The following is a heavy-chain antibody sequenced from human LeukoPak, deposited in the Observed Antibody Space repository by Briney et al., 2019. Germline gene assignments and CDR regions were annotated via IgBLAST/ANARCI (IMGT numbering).Heavy chain of an antibody. J-gene: IGHJ4*02. CDR3: ARDRYCTTTRCSDY. D-gene: IGHD2-2*01. Sequence: GGSLRLSCAASGFTFSNYWMHWVRQAPEKGLVWVSRISTDGSSTTYADSVKGRFTISRDNAKNTLYLERNSLRAEDTAVYYCARDRYCTTTRCSDYWGQGTLVTVSS. CDR1: GFTFSNYW. V-gene: IGHV3-74*03. CDR2: ISTDGSST.